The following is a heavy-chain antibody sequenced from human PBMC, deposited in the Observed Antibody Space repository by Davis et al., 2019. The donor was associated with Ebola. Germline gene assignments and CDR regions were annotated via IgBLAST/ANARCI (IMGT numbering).Heavy chain of an antibody. CDR3: ARGRGYPYYYYYMGV. D-gene: IGHD2-15*01. V-gene: IGHV4-59*01. J-gene: IGHJ6*03. Sequence: PSETLSLPCTASGGSITNSYWSWTRQHPGKGLEWIAYISYGGSTNYNPSLKSRVTISVDSSKNQFSRRLSSVTAADTAVYFCARGRGYPYYYYYMGVWGKGTTVTVSS. CDR2: ISYGGST. CDR1: GGSITNSY.